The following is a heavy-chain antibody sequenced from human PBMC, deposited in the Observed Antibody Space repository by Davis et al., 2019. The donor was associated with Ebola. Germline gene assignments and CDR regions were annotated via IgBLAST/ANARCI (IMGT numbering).Heavy chain of an antibody. V-gene: IGHV3-53*01. D-gene: IGHD3-3*01. Sequence: PGGSLRLSCAASGFTVSSNYMSWVRQAPGKGLEWVSVIYSGGSTYYADSVKGRFTISRDNSKNTLYLQMNSLKTEDTAVYYCTTDPSQEVVIIPYFDYWGQGTLVTVSS. CDR1: GFTVSSNY. CDR3: TTDPSQEVVIIPYFDY. J-gene: IGHJ4*02. CDR2: IYSGGST.